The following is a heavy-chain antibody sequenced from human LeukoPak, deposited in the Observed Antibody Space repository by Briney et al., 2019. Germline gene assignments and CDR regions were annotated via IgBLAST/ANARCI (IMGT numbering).Heavy chain of an antibody. CDR2: IESKTNGGTT. V-gene: IGHV3-15*04. J-gene: IGHJ4*02. D-gene: IGHD5-12*01. CDR3: VTYEGVA. CDR1: RFTFANAL. Sequence: GGSLRLSCAASRFTFANALMSWVRQAPGKGLEWVGRIESKTNGGTTDYAAPVKGRFTISRDDSKYMLYLQMNSLKTDDTAVYYCVTYEGVAWGRGTLVTVSS.